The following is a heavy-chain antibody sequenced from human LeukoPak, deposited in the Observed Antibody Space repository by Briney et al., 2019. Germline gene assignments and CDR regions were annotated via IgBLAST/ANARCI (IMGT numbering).Heavy chain of an antibody. CDR2: INHSGST. Sequence: SETLSLTCAVYGGSFSGYYWSWIRQPPGKGLEWIGEINHSGSTNYNPSLKSRVTISVDTSKNQFSLKLSSVTAADKAVYYCARVGSYAFDIWDQGTMVTVSS. V-gene: IGHV4-34*01. CDR3: ARVGSYAFDI. J-gene: IGHJ3*02. CDR1: GGSFSGYY.